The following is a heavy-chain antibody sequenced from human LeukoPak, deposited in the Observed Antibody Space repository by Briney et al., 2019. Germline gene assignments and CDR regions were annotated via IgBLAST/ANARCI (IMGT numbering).Heavy chain of an antibody. V-gene: IGHV3-7*01. Sequence: GGSLRLSCAASGFTFSSYGMHWVRQAPGKGLEWVANIKQDGSEKYYVDSVKGRFTISRDNAKNSLYLQMNSLRAEDTAVYYCARDNGGSYFLGMLRAVYFDYWGRGTLVTVSS. CDR3: ARDNGGSYFLGMLRAVYFDY. CDR1: GFTFSSYG. D-gene: IGHD1-26*01. J-gene: IGHJ4*02. CDR2: IKQDGSEK.